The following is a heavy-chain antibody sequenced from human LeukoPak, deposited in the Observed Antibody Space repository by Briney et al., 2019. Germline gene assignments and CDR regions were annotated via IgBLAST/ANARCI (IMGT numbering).Heavy chain of an antibody. CDR3: AKGGKWDVTPFDY. J-gene: IGHJ4*02. D-gene: IGHD1-26*01. CDR2: ISDTGFSI. Sequence: PGGSLRLSCAASGFTFSNYNMNWFRQAPGKGLEWVSYISDTGFSIYYADSVKGRFTISRDNSKNTLYLQVNSLRAEGTAVYYCAKGGKWDVTPFDYWGQGTLVTVSS. CDR1: GFTFSNYN. V-gene: IGHV3-48*01.